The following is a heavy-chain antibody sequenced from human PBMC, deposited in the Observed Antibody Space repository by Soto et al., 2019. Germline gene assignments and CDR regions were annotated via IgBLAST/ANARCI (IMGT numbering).Heavy chain of an antibody. CDR3: VKKRSNDKTNYDNLDY. V-gene: IGHV3-23*01. CDR1: GFSFSTYP. CDR2: ISANGRGT. D-gene: IGHD3-16*01. J-gene: IGHJ4*01. Sequence: PGGSLRLSCATSGFSFSTYPMSWVRQAPGKGLEWVTAISANGRGTSYADSVKGRITILRDNSKNTLFLQMNSLRADDTAVSFCVKKRSNDKTNYDNLDYWGQGTLVTVS.